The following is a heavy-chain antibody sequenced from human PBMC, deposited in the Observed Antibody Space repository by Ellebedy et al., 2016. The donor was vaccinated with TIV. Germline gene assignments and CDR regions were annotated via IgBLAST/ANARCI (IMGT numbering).Heavy chain of an antibody. CDR2: ISGPGGST. CDR1: GFTFSSYA. CDR3: ATIVVVSAPDY. Sequence: GESLKISXAASGFTFSSYAMSWVRQAPGKGLEWVSTISGPGGSTYYADSVKGRFTISRDNSKNTLYLQMNSLRAEDTAVYYCATIVVVSAPDYWGQGTLVTVSS. J-gene: IGHJ4*02. D-gene: IGHD2-21*01. V-gene: IGHV3-23*01.